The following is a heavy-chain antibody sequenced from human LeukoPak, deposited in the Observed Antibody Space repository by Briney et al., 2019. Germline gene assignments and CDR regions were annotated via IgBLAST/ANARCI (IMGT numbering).Heavy chain of an antibody. CDR2: IYYSGST. Sequence: SETLSLTCTVSGGSISSYYWSWIRQPPGKGLEWIGYIYYSGSTNYKPSLKSRVTISVDTSKNQFSLKLSSVTAADTAVYYCAKNYGDYANWFDPWGQGTLVTVSS. J-gene: IGHJ5*02. D-gene: IGHD4-17*01. CDR1: GGSISSYY. V-gene: IGHV4-59*01. CDR3: AKNYGDYANWFDP.